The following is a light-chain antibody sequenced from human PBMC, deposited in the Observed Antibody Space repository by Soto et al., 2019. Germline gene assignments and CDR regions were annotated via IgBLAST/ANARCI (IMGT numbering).Light chain of an antibody. CDR2: GAS. CDR1: QSVSSD. V-gene: IGKV3-15*01. CDR3: QQYNTWPRT. J-gene: IGKJ1*01. Sequence: EIVLTQSPGTLSLSPGERATLSCRASQSVSSDLAWYHQKPGQAPRLLIYGASTRATGIPARFSGSGSGTEFPMTINSLKSEDFAVYYCQQYNTWPRTFGQVTKV.